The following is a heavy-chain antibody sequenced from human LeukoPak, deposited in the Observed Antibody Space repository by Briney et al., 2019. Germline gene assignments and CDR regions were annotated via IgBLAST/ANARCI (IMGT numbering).Heavy chain of an antibody. V-gene: IGHV4-30-2*01. J-gene: IGHJ4*02. D-gene: IGHD1-26*01. CDR2: TYHSGST. CDR1: GGSISSGGYS. Sequence: SGTLSLTCAVSGGSISSGGYSWSWIRQPPGKGLEWIGYTYHSGSTYYNPSLKSRVTISVDRSKNQFSLKLSSVTAADTAVYYCARDRGGSFIDYWGQGTLVTVSS. CDR3: ARDRGGSFIDY.